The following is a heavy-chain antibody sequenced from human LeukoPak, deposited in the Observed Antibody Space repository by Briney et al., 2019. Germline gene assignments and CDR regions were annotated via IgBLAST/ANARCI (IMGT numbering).Heavy chain of an antibody. CDR1: GGSISSGGYY. D-gene: IGHD2-8*02. CDR3: ARDLVAGQNWFDP. CDR2: IYYSGST. J-gene: IGHJ5*02. Sequence: PSETLSLTCTVSGGSISSGGYYWSWIRQHPGKGLEWIGYIYYSGSTYYNPSLKSRVTISVDTSKNQFSLKLSSVTAADTAVYYCARDLVAGQNWFDPWAREPWSPSPQ. V-gene: IGHV4-31*03.